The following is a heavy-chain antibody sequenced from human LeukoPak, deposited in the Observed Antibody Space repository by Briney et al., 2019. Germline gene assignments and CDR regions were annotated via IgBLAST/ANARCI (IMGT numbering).Heavy chain of an antibody. J-gene: IGHJ4*02. CDR1: GYTFTSFY. D-gene: IGHD2-2*01. CDR3: AREEYCSSTSCYQGY. CDR2: INPNSGGT. V-gene: IGHV1-2*02. Sequence: ASVKVSCKASGYTFTSFYMHWVRQAPGQGLEWMGWINPNSGGTNYAQKFQGRVTMTRDTSISTAYMELSRLRSDDTAVYYCAREEYCSSTSCYQGYWGQGTLVTVSS.